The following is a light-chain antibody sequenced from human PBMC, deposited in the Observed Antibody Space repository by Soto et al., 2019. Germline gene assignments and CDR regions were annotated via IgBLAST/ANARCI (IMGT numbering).Light chain of an antibody. V-gene: IGLV1-40*01. J-gene: IGLJ2*01. CDR2: DNS. CDR3: QSYDSSLSASV. Sequence: QSVLTQPPSVSGAPGQRVTISCTGSSSNIGSLYDVHWYQQLPGTAPKLLIYDNSNRPSGVPDRFSGSKSGTSASLAITGLQAEDEADYYCQSYDSSLSASVFGGGTKPTVL. CDR1: SSNIGSLYD.